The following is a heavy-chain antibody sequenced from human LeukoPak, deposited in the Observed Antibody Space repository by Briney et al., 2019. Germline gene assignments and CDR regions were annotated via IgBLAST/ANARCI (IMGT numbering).Heavy chain of an antibody. V-gene: IGHV4-30-2*01. CDR1: GGSVSSGSYY. CDR2: IYHSGST. CDR3: ARLVERSYQFDY. J-gene: IGHJ4*02. Sequence: SETLSLTCTVSGGSVSSGSYYWSWIRQPPGKGLEWIGYIYHSGSTYYNPSLKSRVTISVDRSKNQFSLKLSSVTAADTAVYYCARLVERSYQFDYWGQGTLVTVSS. D-gene: IGHD1-26*01.